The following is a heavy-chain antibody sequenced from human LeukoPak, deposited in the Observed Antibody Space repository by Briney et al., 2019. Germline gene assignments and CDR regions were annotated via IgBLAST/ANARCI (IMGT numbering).Heavy chain of an antibody. Sequence: PSETLSLTCTVSGGSISSSSYYWGWIRQPPGKGLEWIGSIYYSGSTYYNPSLKSRVTISVDTSKNQFSLKLSSVTAADTAVYYCARTSSSSGWYYFDYWGQGTLVTVSS. J-gene: IGHJ4*02. D-gene: IGHD6-19*01. CDR2: IYYSGST. CDR1: GGSISSSSYY. V-gene: IGHV4-39*07. CDR3: ARTSSSSGWYYFDY.